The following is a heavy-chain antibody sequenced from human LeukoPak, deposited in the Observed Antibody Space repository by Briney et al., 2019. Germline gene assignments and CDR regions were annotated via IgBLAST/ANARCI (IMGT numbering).Heavy chain of an antibody. Sequence: SETLSLTCTVSGGSISSYYWSWIRQPPGKGLEWIGYIYYSGSTNYNPSLKSRVTISVDTSKNQFSLKLSSVTAADTAVYYCARVTYSSSWYGYYYYYMDVWGKGTTVTVSS. V-gene: IGHV4-59*01. D-gene: IGHD6-13*01. CDR2: IYYSGST. CDR3: ARVTYSSSWYGYYYYYMDV. J-gene: IGHJ6*03. CDR1: GGSISSYY.